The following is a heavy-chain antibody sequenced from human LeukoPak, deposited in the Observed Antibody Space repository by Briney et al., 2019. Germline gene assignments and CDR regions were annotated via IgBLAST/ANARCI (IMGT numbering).Heavy chain of an antibody. Sequence: GESLKISCAASGFTFSNYSMNWVRQAPGKGLEWVSSISSSSTYIYYADSVKGRFTISRDNAKTSLYLQMNSLRAEDTAVYYCLTSSSHYTPDYWGQGTLVTVSS. CDR1: GFTFSNYS. J-gene: IGHJ4*02. D-gene: IGHD2-2*01. CDR3: LTSSSHYTPDY. CDR2: ISSSSTYI. V-gene: IGHV3-21*01.